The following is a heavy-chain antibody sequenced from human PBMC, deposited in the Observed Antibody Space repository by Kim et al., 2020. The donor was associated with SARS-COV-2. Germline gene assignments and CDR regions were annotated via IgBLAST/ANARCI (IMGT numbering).Heavy chain of an antibody. V-gene: IGHV4-59*09. CDR3: ARGYGDY. CDR2: YSGST. Sequence: YSGSTNYTPSLTSRVTISVDTSKNQFSLKLSSVTAADTAVYYCARGYGDYWGQGTLVTVSS. J-gene: IGHJ4*02. D-gene: IGHD4-17*01.